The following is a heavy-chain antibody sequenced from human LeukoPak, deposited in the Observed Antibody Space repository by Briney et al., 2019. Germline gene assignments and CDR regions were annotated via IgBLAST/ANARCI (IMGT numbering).Heavy chain of an antibody. J-gene: IGHJ5*02. V-gene: IGHV4-39*01. Sequence: PSETLSLTCAVYGGSFSSSSYYWGWIRQPPGKGLEWIGSIYYSGSTYYNLSLKSRVTISVDTSKNQFSLKLSSVTAADTAVYYCARKEILYFLFHGWFDPWGQGTLVTVSS. D-gene: IGHD2-8*01. CDR1: GGSFSSSSYY. CDR2: IYYSGST. CDR3: ARKEILYFLFHGWFDP.